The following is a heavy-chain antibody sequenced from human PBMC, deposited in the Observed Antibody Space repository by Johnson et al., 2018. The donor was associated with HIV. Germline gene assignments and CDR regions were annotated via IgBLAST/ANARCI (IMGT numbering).Heavy chain of an antibody. D-gene: IGHD3-10*01. CDR1: GFTCNSYG. CDR2: LSYDGSNK. J-gene: IGHJ3*02. Sequence: VQLVESGGGVVQPGGSLRLSCAASGFTCNSYGMHRVRQAPGTGLEGVAVLSYDGSNKYYAASVNGRFTISRDNSKNTLYLQMNGLRAEDMALYYCARPRSIWFGEFIDAFDIWGQGTMVTVSS. V-gene: IGHV3-30*03. CDR3: ARPRSIWFGEFIDAFDI.